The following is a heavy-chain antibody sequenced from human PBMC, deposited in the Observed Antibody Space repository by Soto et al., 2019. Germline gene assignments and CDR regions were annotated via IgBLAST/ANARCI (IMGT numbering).Heavy chain of an antibody. V-gene: IGHV3-23*01. CDR3: AKGDVVVVAATPDY. CDR2: ISGSGGRT. D-gene: IGHD2-15*01. J-gene: IGHJ4*02. CDR1: GFTFSSYA. Sequence: GGSLRLSCAASGFTFSSYAMSWVRQAPGKGLEWVSAISGSGGRTYNADSVKGRFTISRDNSKNTLYLQMNSLRAEDTAVYYCAKGDVVVVAATPDYWGQGTLVTVSS.